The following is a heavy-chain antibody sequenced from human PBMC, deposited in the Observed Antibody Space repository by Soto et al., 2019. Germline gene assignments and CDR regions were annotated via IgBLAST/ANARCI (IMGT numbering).Heavy chain of an antibody. D-gene: IGHD3-10*01. CDR3: ARINKYYYGSGSYLGNFYGMDV. CDR1: VGPFSGFF. Sequence: SEPLSLTCAVYVGPFSGFFWSWLRQPPGRGLEWLGEINHSGNTNYNPSLKSRVTISEDTSKNQVSLKLSSVTAADTAVYFCARINKYYYGSGSYLGNFYGMDVWGQGTTVTVSS. CDR2: INHSGNT. J-gene: IGHJ6*02. V-gene: IGHV4-34*01.